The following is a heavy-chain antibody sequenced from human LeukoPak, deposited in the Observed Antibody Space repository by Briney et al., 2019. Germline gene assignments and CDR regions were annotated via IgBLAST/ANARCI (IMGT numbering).Heavy chain of an antibody. Sequence: SETLSLTCTVSGGSISSGGYYWSWIRQHPGKGLEWIGYIYYSGSTYYNPSLKSRVTISVDTSKNQFSLKLSSVTAADTAVYYCARAYYYGSGSYAFDIWGQGTVVTVSS. CDR3: ARAYYYGSGSYAFDI. CDR1: GGSISSGGYY. D-gene: IGHD3-10*01. J-gene: IGHJ3*02. V-gene: IGHV4-31*03. CDR2: IYYSGST.